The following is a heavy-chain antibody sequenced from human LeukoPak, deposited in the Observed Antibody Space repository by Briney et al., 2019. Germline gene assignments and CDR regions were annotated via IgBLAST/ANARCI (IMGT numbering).Heavy chain of an antibody. CDR3: ARDCSGGSCYPYFAYYYGMDV. CDR2: ISVYNGNT. Sequence: ASVKLSCKASGYTFTSYGISWVRQAPGQGLERMGWISVYNGNTNYAQKLQGRVTITTDTSKSTPYMELRSLRSDDTAVYYCARDCSGGSCYPYFAYYYGMDVWGQGTTVTVSS. J-gene: IGHJ6*02. D-gene: IGHD2-15*01. V-gene: IGHV1-18*01. CDR1: GYTFTSYG.